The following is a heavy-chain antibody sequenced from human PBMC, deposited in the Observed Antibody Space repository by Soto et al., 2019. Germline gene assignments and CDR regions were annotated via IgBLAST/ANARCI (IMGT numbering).Heavy chain of an antibody. CDR3: AREIYYYDSSRPIDY. D-gene: IGHD3-22*01. Sequence: QVQLQQWGAGLLKPSETLSLTCAVYGGSFSGYYWSWIRQPPGKGLEWIGEINHSGSTNYNPSLMSRVTISVDTSKNQFSLKLSSVTAADTAVYYCAREIYYYDSSRPIDYWGQGTLVTVSS. J-gene: IGHJ4*02. CDR2: INHSGST. V-gene: IGHV4-34*01. CDR1: GGSFSGYY.